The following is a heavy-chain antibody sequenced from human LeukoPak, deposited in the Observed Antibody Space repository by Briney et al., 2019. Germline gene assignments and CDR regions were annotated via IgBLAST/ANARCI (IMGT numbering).Heavy chain of an antibody. CDR2: IYTSGST. J-gene: IGHJ4*02. Sequence: SETLSLTCTVSGGSISSYSWSWIRQPAGKGLEWIGRIYTSGSTNYNPSLKSRVTMSVDTSKNQFSLKLSSVAAADTAVYYCAREDSSGYYYSVSYWGQGTLVTVSS. CDR3: AREDSSGYYYSVSY. D-gene: IGHD3-22*01. CDR1: GGSISSYS. V-gene: IGHV4-4*07.